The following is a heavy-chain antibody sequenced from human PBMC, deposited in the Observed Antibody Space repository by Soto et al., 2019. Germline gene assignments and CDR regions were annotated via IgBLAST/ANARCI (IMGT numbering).Heavy chain of an antibody. CDR3: ARDQRNGYYDSSGYYVGAFDI. CDR2: ISSSSSYI. D-gene: IGHD3-22*01. V-gene: IGHV3-21*01. J-gene: IGHJ3*02. Sequence: GGSLRLSCAASGFTFSSYSMNWVRQAPGKGLEWVSSISSSSSYIYYADSVKGRFTISRDNAKNSLYLQMNSLRAEDTAVYYCARDQRNGYYDSSGYYVGAFDIWGQGTMVTVSS. CDR1: GFTFSSYS.